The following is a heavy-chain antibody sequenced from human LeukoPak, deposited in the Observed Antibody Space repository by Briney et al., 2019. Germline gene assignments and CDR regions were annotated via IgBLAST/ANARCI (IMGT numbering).Heavy chain of an antibody. Sequence: PSETLSLTCTVSGGSISSSSYYWGWIRQPPGKGLEWIGSIYYGGSTYYNPSLKSRVTISVDTSKNQFSLKLSSVTAADTAVYYCARVREDDSSGAYYYYYGMDVWGQGTTVTVSS. CDR1: GGSISSSSYY. CDR3: ARVREDDSSGAYYYYYGMDV. V-gene: IGHV4-39*07. D-gene: IGHD3-22*01. CDR2: IYYGGST. J-gene: IGHJ6*02.